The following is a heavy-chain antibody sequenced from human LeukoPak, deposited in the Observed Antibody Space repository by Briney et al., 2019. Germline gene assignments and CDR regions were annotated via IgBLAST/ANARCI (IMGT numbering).Heavy chain of an antibody. CDR1: GGSFSGYY. D-gene: IGHD6-6*01. Sequence: SETLSLTCAVYGGSFSGYYWSWIRQPPGKGLEWIGEINHSGSTNYNPSLKSRVTISVDTSKNQFSLKLSSVTPADTAVYYCASNGDWESGSSSSLDYWGQGTLVTVSS. V-gene: IGHV4-34*01. CDR3: ASNGDWESGSSSSLDY. CDR2: INHSGST. J-gene: IGHJ4*02.